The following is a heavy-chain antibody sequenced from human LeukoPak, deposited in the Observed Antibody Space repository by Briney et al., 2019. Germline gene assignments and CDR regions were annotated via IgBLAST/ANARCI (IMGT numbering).Heavy chain of an antibody. Sequence: SETLSLTCTVSGGSISSYYWSWIRQPPGKGLEWIGEINHSGSTNYNPSLKSRVTISVDTSKNQFSLKLSSVTAADTAVYYCARGRTYYYDSSGRAYNWFDPWGQGTLVTVSS. CDR1: GGSISSYY. V-gene: IGHV4-34*01. CDR3: ARGRTYYYDSSGRAYNWFDP. J-gene: IGHJ5*02. D-gene: IGHD3-22*01. CDR2: INHSGST.